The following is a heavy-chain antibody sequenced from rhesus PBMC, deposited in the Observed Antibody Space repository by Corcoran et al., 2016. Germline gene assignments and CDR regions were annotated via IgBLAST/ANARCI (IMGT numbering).Heavy chain of an antibody. D-gene: IGHD4-35*01. Sequence: QLQLQESGPGLVKPSETLSVTCAVSGGSISSSYWSWIRQAPGKGLELIGYIYGSGSSTNYNPSLKCRVTRSVDTSKNQLSLKLSTVTTADTAVYYCARDDYGNSDYWGQGVLVTVSS. CDR2: IYGSGSST. CDR1: GGSISSSY. J-gene: IGHJ4*01. CDR3: ARDDYGNSDY. V-gene: IGHV4-169*02.